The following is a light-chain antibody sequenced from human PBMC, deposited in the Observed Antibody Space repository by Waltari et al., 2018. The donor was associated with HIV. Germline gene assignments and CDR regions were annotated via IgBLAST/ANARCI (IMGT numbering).Light chain of an antibody. V-gene: IGKV4-1*01. CDR1: QSVLYSSNHKNY. J-gene: IGKJ1*01. CDR3: QQYYSTPLT. Sequence: DIVMTQSPDSLAVSLGERATINCKSSQSVLYSSNHKNYLAWYQQKPGQPPKLLIYWASTRESGVPDRFSGSGSGTDFTLTISSLQAEDVAVYYCQQYYSTPLTFGQGTKVEIK. CDR2: WAS.